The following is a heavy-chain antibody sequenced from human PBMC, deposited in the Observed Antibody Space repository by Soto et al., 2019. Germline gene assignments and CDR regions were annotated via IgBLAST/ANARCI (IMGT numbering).Heavy chain of an antibody. CDR3: AIYDSTTKFDP. D-gene: IGHD3-22*01. V-gene: IGHV1-18*04. Sequence: AAVKVSCKASGYTFTSYGISWVRQAPGQGLEWMGWISAYNGNTNYAQKLQGRVTMTTDTSTSTAYMELRSLRSDDTAVYYCAIYDSTTKFDPWGQGTLVTVSS. J-gene: IGHJ5*02. CDR1: GYTFTSYG. CDR2: ISAYNGNT.